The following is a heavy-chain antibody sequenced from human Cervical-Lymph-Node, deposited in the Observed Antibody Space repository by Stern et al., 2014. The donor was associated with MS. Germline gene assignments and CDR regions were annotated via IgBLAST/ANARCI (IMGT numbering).Heavy chain of an antibody. V-gene: IGHV2-70*11. Sequence: ESGPALVKPTQTLTLTCTFSGFSLSSHGMCVSWIRQSPGKALEWLARIDWDDEKYYSTSLKPRLTISKDTSRNHVVLTVGNMDPVDSAPYYCAHGSTSCYWADSWGQGTLVTVSS. CDR3: AHGSTSCYWADS. J-gene: IGHJ4*02. CDR2: IDWDDEK. D-gene: IGHD2-2*01. CDR1: GFSLSSHGMC.